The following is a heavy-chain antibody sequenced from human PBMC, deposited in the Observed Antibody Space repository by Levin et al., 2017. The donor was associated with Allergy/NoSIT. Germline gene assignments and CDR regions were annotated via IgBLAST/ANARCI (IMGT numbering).Heavy chain of an antibody. J-gene: IGHJ6*02. V-gene: IGHV3-23*01. CDR3: AKVDREYYDFWSGPQGSYYAMDV. D-gene: IGHD3-3*01. CDR1: GFTFGNYA. CDR2: ISSSGGHT. Sequence: LSLTCAASGFTFGNYAMTWVRQAPGKGLDWVSSISSSGGHTYYSDSVKGRFTISRDNSRNTVYLQMNSLRAEDTAVYYCAKVDREYYDFWSGPQGSYYAMDVWGQGTTVTVSS.